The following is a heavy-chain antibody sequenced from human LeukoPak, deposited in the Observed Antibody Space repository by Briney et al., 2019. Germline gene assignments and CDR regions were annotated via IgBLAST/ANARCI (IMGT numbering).Heavy chain of an antibody. J-gene: IGHJ4*02. V-gene: IGHV4-4*02. CDR2: IYHSGST. CDR1: GGSINNNNW. D-gene: IGHD3-10*01. CDR3: ARLHGSGSIDY. Sequence: SGTLSLTCAVSGGSINNNNWWSWVRQPPGKGLEWIGEIYHSGSTNYNPSLKSRVTISVDTSKNQFSLKLSSVTAADTAVYYCARLHGSGSIDYWGQGTLVTVSS.